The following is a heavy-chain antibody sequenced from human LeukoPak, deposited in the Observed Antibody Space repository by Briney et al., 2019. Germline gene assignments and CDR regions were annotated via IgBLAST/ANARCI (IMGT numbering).Heavy chain of an antibody. V-gene: IGHV3-23*01. Sequence: GGSLRLSCAASGFTFSSYAMSWVRPAPGKGLEWVSAISGSGDSTYYADSVKGRFTISRDNSKNTLYLQMNSLRAEDTAVYYCATSNKAAGDYWGQGTLVTVSS. CDR2: ISGSGDST. CDR3: ATSNKAAGDY. D-gene: IGHD6-13*01. CDR1: GFTFSSYA. J-gene: IGHJ4*02.